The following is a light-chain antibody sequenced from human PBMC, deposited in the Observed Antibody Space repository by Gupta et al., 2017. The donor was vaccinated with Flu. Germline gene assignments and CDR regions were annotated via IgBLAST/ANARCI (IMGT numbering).Light chain of an antibody. J-gene: IGLJ3*02. CDR1: SSNLGAGYD. V-gene: IGLV1-40*01. CDR3: QSYDSSLSGSV. CDR2: GNN. Sequence: QSGLTQPPSVSGAPGQRLPISCPGSSSNLGAGYDVHWYQHFPGKAPKLLLYGNNHRPSGVPDRFSGSKSGTSASLAITGLQADDEADYFCQSYDSSLSGSVFGGGTKLTVL.